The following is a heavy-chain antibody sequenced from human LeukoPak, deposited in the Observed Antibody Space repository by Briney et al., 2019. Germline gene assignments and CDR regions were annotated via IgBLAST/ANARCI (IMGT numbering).Heavy chain of an antibody. D-gene: IGHD5-18*01. CDR1: GFTFSTYA. Sequence: GGSLRLSCAASGFTFSTYAMSWVRQAPGKGLEWVSAISGSGGSTYYADYVKGRFTISRDNSKNTLYLQMNSLRAEDTAVYYCAVRGWIQLWLPSYWGQGTLVTVSS. V-gene: IGHV3-23*01. CDR3: AVRGWIQLWLPSY. CDR2: ISGSGGST. J-gene: IGHJ4*02.